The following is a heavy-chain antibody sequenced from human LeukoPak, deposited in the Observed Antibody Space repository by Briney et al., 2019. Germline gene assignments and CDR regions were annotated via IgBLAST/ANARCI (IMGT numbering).Heavy chain of an antibody. D-gene: IGHD4-11*01. CDR1: GFTFSRNW. V-gene: IGHV3-7*01. CDR2: IQPDGSEQ. CDR3: AKVGLTVTTILDYFDY. J-gene: IGHJ4*02. Sequence: GGSLRLSCVASGFTFSRNWMSWVRQAPGKGLEWVGNIQPDGSEQYPVDSVKGRFTISRDNAKNSLYLQMNSLRAEDTAVYYCAKVGLTVTTILDYFDYWGQGTLVTVSS.